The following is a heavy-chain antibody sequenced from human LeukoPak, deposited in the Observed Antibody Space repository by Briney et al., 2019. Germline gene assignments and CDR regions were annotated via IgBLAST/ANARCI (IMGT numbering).Heavy chain of an antibody. D-gene: IGHD3-22*01. Sequence: GGSLRLSCAASAFPFSTYTMHWVRQAPGKGLEWVSSISSSSTFKHYADSLKGRFAISRDNARNSLFLQMNSLRAEDTAVYYCARDSSIGYDRVNFDYWGQGTLVTVSS. V-gene: IGHV3-21*06. J-gene: IGHJ4*02. CDR3: ARDSSIGYDRVNFDY. CDR1: AFPFSTYT. CDR2: ISSSSTFK.